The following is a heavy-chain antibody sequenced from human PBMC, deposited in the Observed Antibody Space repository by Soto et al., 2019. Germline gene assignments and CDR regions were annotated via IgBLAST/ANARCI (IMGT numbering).Heavy chain of an antibody. CDR3: ARAEMATTPGGMDV. CDR2: IWYDGSNK. V-gene: IGHV3-33*01. Sequence: QVQLVESGGGVVQPGRSLRLSCAASGFTFSSYGMNWVRQAPGKGLEWVAVIWYDGSNKYYADSVKGRFTISRDNSKNTLYLQMNSLRAEDTGVYYCARAEMATTPGGMDVWGQGTTVTVSS. CDR1: GFTFSSYG. D-gene: IGHD5-12*01. J-gene: IGHJ6*02.